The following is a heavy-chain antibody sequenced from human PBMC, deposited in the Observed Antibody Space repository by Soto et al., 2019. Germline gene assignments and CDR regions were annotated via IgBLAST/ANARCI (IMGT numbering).Heavy chain of an antibody. CDR1: GYTFTSYG. Sequence: ASVKVSFKASGYTFTSYGISWVRQAPGQGLEWMGWISAYNGNTNYAQKLQGRVTMTTDTSTSTAYMELRSLRSDDTAVYYCARLHLYSSGWYWFDPWGQGTLVTVSS. V-gene: IGHV1-18*01. CDR3: ARLHLYSSGWYWFDP. J-gene: IGHJ5*02. D-gene: IGHD6-19*01. CDR2: ISAYNGNT.